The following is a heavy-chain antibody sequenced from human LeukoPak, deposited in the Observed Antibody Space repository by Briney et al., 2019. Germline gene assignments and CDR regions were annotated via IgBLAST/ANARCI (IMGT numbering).Heavy chain of an antibody. D-gene: IGHD6-6*01. CDR2: INPTGGST. V-gene: IGHV1-46*01. J-gene: IGHJ4*02. CDR1: GYTFPSYF. Sequence: ASVKVSCKASGYTFPSYFMHWVRQAPGQGLEWMGIINPTGGSTTYAQKFQGRVTMTRDTSTSTVYMELSSLRSDDTAVYYCARTAARRFDYWGQGTLVTVTS. CDR3: ARTAARRFDY.